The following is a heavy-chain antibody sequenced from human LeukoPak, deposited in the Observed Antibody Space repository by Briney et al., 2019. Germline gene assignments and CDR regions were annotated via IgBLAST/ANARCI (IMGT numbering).Heavy chain of an antibody. CDR3: ARTAARCFDY. Sequence: ASVKVSCKTSEYPFTSYYIHWVRQAPGQGLEWMGIINPTGGSTTYAQKFQGRVTMTRDTSTSTVYMELSSLRSDDTAVYYCARTAARCFDYWGQGTLVTVSS. CDR1: EYPFTSYY. D-gene: IGHD6-6*01. CDR2: INPTGGST. J-gene: IGHJ4*02. V-gene: IGHV1-46*01.